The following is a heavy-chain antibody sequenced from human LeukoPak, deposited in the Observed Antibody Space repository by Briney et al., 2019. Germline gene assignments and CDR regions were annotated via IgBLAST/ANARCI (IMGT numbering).Heavy chain of an antibody. CDR3: VRGVGVSRFNYFDP. J-gene: IGHJ5*02. CDR1: GFTFSSFG. D-gene: IGHD6-13*01. CDR2: IWYDASNK. Sequence: GGSLRLPCAASGFTFSSFGMHWVRQAPGKGLEWVAVIWYDASNKYYADSVKGRFTISRDNSKNTLFLQMNSLRDDDTAVYYCVRGVGVSRFNYFDPWGQGTLVIVSS. V-gene: IGHV3-33*01.